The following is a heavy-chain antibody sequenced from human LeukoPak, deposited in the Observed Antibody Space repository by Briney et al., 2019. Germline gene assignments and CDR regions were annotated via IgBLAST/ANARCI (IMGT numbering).Heavy chain of an antibody. Sequence: PGGSLRLSCAASGFTFSSYSMNWVRQAPGKGLEWISYISGSGSVSYYEDSVKGRFTISRVNAKNSLYLQMNSLRDEDTALYYCARDGGFGFLAAFDIWGQGTMVTVSS. D-gene: IGHD3-10*01. CDR3: ARDGGFGFLAAFDI. V-gene: IGHV3-48*02. CDR2: ISGSGSVS. J-gene: IGHJ3*02. CDR1: GFTFSSYS.